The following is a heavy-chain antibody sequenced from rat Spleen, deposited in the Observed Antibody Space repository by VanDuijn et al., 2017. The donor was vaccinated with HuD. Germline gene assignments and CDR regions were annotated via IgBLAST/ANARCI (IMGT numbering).Heavy chain of an antibody. V-gene: IGHV3-1*01. CDR1: GYSITSNY. J-gene: IGHJ1*01. CDR3: ARDNSGYWYFDF. CDR2: ISYSGST. D-gene: IGHD1-10*01. Sequence: EVQLQESGPGLVKPSQSLSLTCSVTGYSITSNYWDSIRKFPGNKMEWMGYISYSGSTSYNPSLKSRISITRDTSKNQFFLQLNSVTTEDTATYYCARDNSGYWYFDFWGPGTMVTVSS.